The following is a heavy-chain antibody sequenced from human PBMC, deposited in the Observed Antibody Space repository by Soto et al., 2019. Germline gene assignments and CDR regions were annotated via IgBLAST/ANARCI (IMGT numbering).Heavy chain of an antibody. CDR3: AKEGVYDFWSGYYIYYYYYYGMDV. J-gene: IGHJ6*02. Sequence: PGGSLRLSCAASGFTFSSYAMSWVRQAPGKGLEWVSAISGSGGSTYYADSVKGRFTISRDNSKNTLYLQMNSLRAEDTAVYYCAKEGVYDFWSGYYIYYYYYYGMDVWGQGTTVTVSS. CDR1: GFTFSSYA. CDR2: ISGSGGST. D-gene: IGHD3-3*01. V-gene: IGHV3-23*01.